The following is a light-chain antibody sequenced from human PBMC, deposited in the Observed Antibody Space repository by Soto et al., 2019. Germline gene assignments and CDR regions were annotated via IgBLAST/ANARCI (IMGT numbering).Light chain of an antibody. CDR3: QQYNGYSTWT. V-gene: IGKV1-5*01. J-gene: IGKJ1*01. CDR1: QSISRW. CDR2: DAS. Sequence: DIQMTQSPSTLSASVGDRVTITCRASQSISRWLAWYQQKPGKAPKVRIWDASSLQTGVPSRFSGSGSGTEFTLTISSLQPDEFATYYCQQYNGYSTWTFVQGTKVEIK.